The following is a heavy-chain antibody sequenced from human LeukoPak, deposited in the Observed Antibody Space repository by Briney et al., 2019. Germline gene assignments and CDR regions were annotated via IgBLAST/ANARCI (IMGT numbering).Heavy chain of an antibody. V-gene: IGHV4-39*07. CDR1: GVSISSGSNY. J-gene: IGHJ3*02. CDR3: ARSDGYGLVGI. CDR2: IYSSGST. D-gene: IGHD3-10*01. Sequence: SETLSLTCSVSGVSISSGSNYWGWIRQPPGKTLEWIGSIYSSGSTYYNPSLKSRVIILMDTAKNHFSLNLGSVTAADTAVYYCARSDGYGLVGIWGQGTMVTVSS.